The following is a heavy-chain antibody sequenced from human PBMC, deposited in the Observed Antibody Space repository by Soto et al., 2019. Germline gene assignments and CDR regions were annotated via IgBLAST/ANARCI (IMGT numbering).Heavy chain of an antibody. CDR2: VNAGSGNT. V-gene: IGHV1-3*01. CDR1: GEGYASYT. CDR3: ARDPGLDY. J-gene: IGHJ4*02. Sequence: GTPVKPSSKVSGEGYASYTRHSAHHYPRQRVEWMGWVNAGSGNTKYSQKFQGRVTLTTDTSASTVYMELTSLRSEGTAVYYCARDPGLDYWGQGTLVTVSS.